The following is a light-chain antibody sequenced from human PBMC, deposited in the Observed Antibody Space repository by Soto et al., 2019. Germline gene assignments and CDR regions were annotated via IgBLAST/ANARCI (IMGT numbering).Light chain of an antibody. CDR3: CSYTASDIWV. Sequence: QSALTQPASVSGSPGQSITISCTGTSGDIGSYNRVSWYQQHPGKAPKLMISAVSQRPSGVPDRFSGSKSGNTASLTISGLQADDEADYFCCSYTASDIWVFGGGTKLTVL. V-gene: IGLV2-14*03. CDR1: SGDIGSYNR. CDR2: AVS. J-gene: IGLJ3*02.